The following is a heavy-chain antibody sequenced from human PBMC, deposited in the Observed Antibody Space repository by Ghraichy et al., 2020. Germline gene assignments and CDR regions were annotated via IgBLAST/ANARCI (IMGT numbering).Heavy chain of an antibody. D-gene: IGHD5-12*01. J-gene: IGHJ5*02. CDR1: GGSIIGNIYY. CDR3: VRNVITTVFGADSTPLKFGYFDP. CDR2: IYYSGST. V-gene: IGHV4-39*01. Sequence: SETLSLTCTVSGGSIIGNIYYWGWIRQPPGNGLEWIGSIYYSGSTHYNPSLRSRVTISVDTSKNQFSLKLSSVTASDTAVYYCVRNVITTVFGADSTPLKFGYFDPGGKGTLVTVSS.